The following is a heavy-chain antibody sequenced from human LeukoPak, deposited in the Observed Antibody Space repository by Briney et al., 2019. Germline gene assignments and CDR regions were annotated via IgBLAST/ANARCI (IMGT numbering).Heavy chain of an antibody. CDR2: ISAYNGNA. CDR3: ARDVAFYGSSWHNWFDP. CDR1: GGTFSSYA. V-gene: IGHV1-18*01. Sequence: GASVKVSCKASGGTFSSYAISWVRQAPGQGLEWMGRISAYNGNANYAQKFQDRVTMTTDTSTNTAYMELRSLGSDDTAVYYCARDVAFYGSSWHNWFDPWGQGTLVTVSS. J-gene: IGHJ5*02. D-gene: IGHD6-13*01.